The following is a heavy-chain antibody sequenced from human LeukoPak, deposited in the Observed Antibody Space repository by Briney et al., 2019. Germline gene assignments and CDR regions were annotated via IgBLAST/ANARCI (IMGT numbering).Heavy chain of an antibody. V-gene: IGHV4-30-2*01. Sequence: SQTLSLTCTVSGGSISSGTYYWNWIRQPPGKGLEWIGYIYHSGSTYYNPSLKSRVTISVDRSKNQFSLKLSSVTAADTAVYYCAREGIVVVPAAVEGWFGPWGQGTLVTVSS. CDR2: IYHSGST. CDR3: AREGIVVVPAAVEGWFGP. CDR1: GGSISSGTYY. D-gene: IGHD2-2*01. J-gene: IGHJ5*02.